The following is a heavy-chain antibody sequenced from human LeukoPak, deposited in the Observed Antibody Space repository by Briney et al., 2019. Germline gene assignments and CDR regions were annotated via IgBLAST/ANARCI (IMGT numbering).Heavy chain of an antibody. CDR2: IIPIFGTA. J-gene: IGHJ4*02. CDR3: ARDLSHRYNYDSRGYYILFDH. V-gene: IGHV1-69*05. CDR1: GGTFSSYA. D-gene: IGHD3-22*01. Sequence: ASVKVSCKASGGTFSSYAISWVRQAPGQGLEWMGGIIPIFGTANYAQKFQGRVTMTTDTSTTTAYMELRSLRSDDTAVYYCARDLSHRYNYDSRGYYILFDHWGQGTLVTVSS.